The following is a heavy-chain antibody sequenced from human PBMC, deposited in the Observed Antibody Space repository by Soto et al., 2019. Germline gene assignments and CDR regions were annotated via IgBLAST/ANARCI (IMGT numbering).Heavy chain of an antibody. CDR3: ARVDYYAILTGSISPGPLYYYYGMDV. CDR1: GYTFTSYG. CDR2: ISAYNGNT. Sequence: ASVKVSCKASGYTFTSYGISWVRQAPGQGLEWMGWISAYNGNTNYAQKLQGRVTMTTDTSTSTAYMELRSLRSDDTAVYYCARVDYYAILTGSISPGPLYYYYGMDVWGQGTTVTVSS. J-gene: IGHJ6*02. V-gene: IGHV1-18*01. D-gene: IGHD3-9*01.